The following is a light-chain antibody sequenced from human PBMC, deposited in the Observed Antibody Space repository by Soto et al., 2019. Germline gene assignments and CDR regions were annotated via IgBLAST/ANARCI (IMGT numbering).Light chain of an antibody. Sequence: DIQMTQSPSTLSASVGDRVTITCRASQSISSWLAWYQQKPGKAPKLLIYKASSLESGVPSRFSGSGSGTEFTLTISSLQPDDFAIYYCQQFNSSPSTFGPGTKVDIK. CDR1: QSISSW. J-gene: IGKJ3*01. CDR3: QQFNSSPST. V-gene: IGKV1-5*03. CDR2: KAS.